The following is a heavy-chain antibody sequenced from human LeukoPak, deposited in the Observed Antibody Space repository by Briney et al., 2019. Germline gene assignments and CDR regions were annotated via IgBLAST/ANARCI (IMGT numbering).Heavy chain of an antibody. CDR2: IIPIFGIA. D-gene: IGHD2-15*01. V-gene: IGHV1-69*04. Sequence: SVKVSCKASGGTFSSHAISWVRQAPGQGLEWMGRIIPIFGIANYAQKFQGRVTITVDKSTSTAYMELSSLRSEDTAVYYCARGGGYCSGGSCYSRLVYWGQGTLVTVSS. CDR1: GGTFSSHA. J-gene: IGHJ4*02. CDR3: ARGGGYCSGGSCYSRLVY.